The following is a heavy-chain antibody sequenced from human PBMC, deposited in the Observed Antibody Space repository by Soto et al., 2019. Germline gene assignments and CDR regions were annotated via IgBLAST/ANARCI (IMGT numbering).Heavy chain of an antibody. CDR1: GYTFSNFG. D-gene: IGHD3-10*02. J-gene: IGHJ6*03. CDR3: ARGVRVSAYLDYYMDV. V-gene: IGHV1-18*01. Sequence: QVQLVQSGAEVKKPGASLKVSCKASGYTFSNFGVSWVRQAPGQGLEWIGWINPDNGDTNYGQKFQGRATMTTDTFTNAAYMEASGLRSDDTAVYYFARGVRVSAYLDYYMDVWGEGTTVTVSS. CDR2: INPDNGDT.